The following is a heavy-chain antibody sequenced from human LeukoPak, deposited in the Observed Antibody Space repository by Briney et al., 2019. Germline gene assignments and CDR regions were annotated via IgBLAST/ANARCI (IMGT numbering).Heavy chain of an antibody. J-gene: IGHJ4*02. CDR1: EFTFNRCW. Sequence: GGSLRLSCVVSEFTFNRCWVNWVRQAPGKGLEWVTIIWYDGSNKYYADSVKGRFIISRDNSKNTLYLQMNSLRAEDTAVYYCATVRGCGGDCYYLDYWGQGTLVTVSS. CDR2: IWYDGSNK. D-gene: IGHD2-21*02. CDR3: ATVRGCGGDCYYLDY. V-gene: IGHV3-33*07.